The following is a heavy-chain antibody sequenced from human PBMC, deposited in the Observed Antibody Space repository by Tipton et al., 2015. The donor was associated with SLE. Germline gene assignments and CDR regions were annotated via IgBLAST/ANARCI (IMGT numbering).Heavy chain of an antibody. Sequence: TLSLTCTVSGGSISRIGYYWSWIRQHPGKGPEWIGYIYHTGSTYYNPSLKSRVTISVDTSKNQFSLKLSSVTAADTAVYYCARDRRGWYFALWGRGTLVTVSS. J-gene: IGHJ2*01. CDR3: ARDRRGWYFAL. CDR1: GGSISRIGYY. CDR2: IYHTGST. V-gene: IGHV4-31*03. D-gene: IGHD3-10*01.